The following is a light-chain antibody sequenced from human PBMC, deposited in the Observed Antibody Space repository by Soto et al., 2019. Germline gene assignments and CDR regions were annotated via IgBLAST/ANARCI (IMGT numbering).Light chain of an antibody. J-gene: IGKJ1*01. CDR2: GAS. CDR3: QQYNSWPRT. V-gene: IGKV3-15*01. Sequence: EIVMTQSPATLSVSPGERATLSCRASQSVRSSLAWYQQRPGQTPRLLIFGASTRASGIPARFSGSGSGTEFTLTISSLQSEDFAVYYCQQYNSWPRTFGQGTRVDIK. CDR1: QSVRSS.